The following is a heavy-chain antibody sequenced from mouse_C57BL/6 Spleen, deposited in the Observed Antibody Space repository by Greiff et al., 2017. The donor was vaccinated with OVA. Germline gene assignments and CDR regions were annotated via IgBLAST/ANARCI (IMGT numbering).Heavy chain of an antibody. CDR1: GYSITSGYY. D-gene: IGHD2-14*01. CDR2: ISYDGSN. Sequence: EVKLQESGPGLVKPSQSLSLTCSVTGYSITSGYYWNWIRQFPGNKLEWMGYISYDGSNKYNPSLKNRISVTRDTSKNPFFLNLKSVTTEYTATYYCARGGYDSYFDYWGQGTTLTVSS. CDR3: ARGGYDSYFDY. V-gene: IGHV3-6*01. J-gene: IGHJ2*01.